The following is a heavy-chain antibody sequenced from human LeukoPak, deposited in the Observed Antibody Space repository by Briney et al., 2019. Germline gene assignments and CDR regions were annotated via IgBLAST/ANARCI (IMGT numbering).Heavy chain of an antibody. V-gene: IGHV1-2*02. CDR2: FNPNGGGT. J-gene: IGHJ4*02. Sequence: GASVKVSCKASGYTFTGYSIHWVRQAPGQGLEWMGWFNPNGGGTNYAQKFQDRVTMTRDTSINTAYMELSRLRFDDTAVYYCARGGGTISGGVDYWGQGTLVTVSS. CDR1: GYTFTGYS. CDR3: ARGGGTISGGVDY. D-gene: IGHD1-1*01.